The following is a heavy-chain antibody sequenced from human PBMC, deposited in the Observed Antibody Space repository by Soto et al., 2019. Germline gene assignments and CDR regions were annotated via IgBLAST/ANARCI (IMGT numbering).Heavy chain of an antibody. Sequence: GGSLRLSCAVSGITLSNYAMSWVRQAPGKGLEWVSAISGSGSNTYYIDSVKGRFTISRDKSKTTLFLQMNNLRAEDTAVYYCAKTSPYDILTGPLTLDYWGQGTLVTVSS. J-gene: IGHJ4*02. D-gene: IGHD3-9*01. CDR3: AKTSPYDILTGPLTLDY. V-gene: IGHV3-23*01. CDR1: GITLSNYA. CDR2: ISGSGSNT.